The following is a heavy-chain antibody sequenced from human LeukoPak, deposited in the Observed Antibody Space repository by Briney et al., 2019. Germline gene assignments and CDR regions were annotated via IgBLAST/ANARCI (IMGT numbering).Heavy chain of an antibody. CDR2: IIPIFGTA. CDR1: GGTFSSYA. D-gene: IGHD3-10*01. Sequence: SVKVSCKASGGTFSSYAISWVRQAPGQGLEWMGGIIPIFGTANYAQKFQGRVTITADKSTSTAYMELSSLRSEDTAVYYCARLSPYGSGSDLDYWGQGTLVTVSS. J-gene: IGHJ4*02. CDR3: ARLSPYGSGSDLDY. V-gene: IGHV1-69*06.